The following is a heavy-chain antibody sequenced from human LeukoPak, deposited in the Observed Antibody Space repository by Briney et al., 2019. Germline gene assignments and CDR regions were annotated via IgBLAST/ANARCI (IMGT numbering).Heavy chain of an antibody. CDR1: GFTVSSNY. J-gene: IGHJ4*02. D-gene: IGHD3-16*02. Sequence: SGGSLRLSCVASGFTVSSNYMSWVRQALGKGLEWVSVLYHGGSAYYVDSVKGRFTISRDNSKNTLYLQMSSLGAEDTAVYYCARDCYTTGCDWGQGTLVTVSS. CDR3: ARDCYTTGCD. CDR2: LYHGGSA. V-gene: IGHV3-66*01.